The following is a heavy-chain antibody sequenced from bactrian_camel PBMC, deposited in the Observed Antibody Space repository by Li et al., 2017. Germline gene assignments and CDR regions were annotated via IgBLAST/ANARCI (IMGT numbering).Heavy chain of an antibody. CDR1: GFTFSTYA. CDR3: AMQSSEGGFGY. V-gene: IGHV3S31*01. Sequence: VQLVESGGGLVQPGGSLRLSCAASGFTFSTYAMSWVRQTPGKGLEWVSTVSSLGGDTYYPDSVKGRFTISRDNARNTLYLEMNSPKSEDTALYYCAMQSSEGGFGYWGKGTQVTVS. CDR2: VSSLGGDT. J-gene: IGHJ6*01. D-gene: IGHD4*01.